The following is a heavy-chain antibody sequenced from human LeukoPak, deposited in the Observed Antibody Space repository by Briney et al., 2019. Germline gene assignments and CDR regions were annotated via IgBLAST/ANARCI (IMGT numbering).Heavy chain of an antibody. CDR3: ARDLRTYGAQEFGY. D-gene: IGHD4-17*01. Sequence: ASVKVSCKASGYTFTSYGISWVRQAPGQGLEWMGWISAYNGNTNYAQKLQGRVTMTTDTSTSTAYMELRSLRSDDTAVYYRARDLRTYGAQEFGYWGQGTLVTVSS. V-gene: IGHV1-18*01. J-gene: IGHJ4*02. CDR1: GYTFTSYG. CDR2: ISAYNGNT.